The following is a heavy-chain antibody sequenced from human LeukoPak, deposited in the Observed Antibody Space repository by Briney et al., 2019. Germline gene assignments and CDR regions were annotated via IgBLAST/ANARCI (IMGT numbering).Heavy chain of an antibody. Sequence: GGSLRFSCAASAFTFSNARMSWVRQAPGKGLVWVGRIKSKTDGGTTDYAAPVKGRFTISRDDSKNTLYLQMNSLKTKDTAVYYCTNGDYGLWYWGQGTLVTVSS. CDR2: IKSKTDGGTT. J-gene: IGHJ4*02. D-gene: IGHD4-17*01. V-gene: IGHV3-15*01. CDR3: TNGDYGLWY. CDR1: AFTFSNAR.